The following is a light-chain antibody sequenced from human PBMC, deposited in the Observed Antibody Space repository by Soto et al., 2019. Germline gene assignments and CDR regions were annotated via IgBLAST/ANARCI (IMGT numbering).Light chain of an antibody. CDR1: SSDVGGYKY. Sequence: QSALTQPRSVSGSPGQSLTISCTGISSDVGGYKYVSWYQQHPGKAPNLMIYDVTKRPSGVPDRFSGSKSGDTASLTISGLQADDEAVYYCSSYTGNYLWAFGSGTKLTVL. CDR2: DVT. J-gene: IGLJ3*02. CDR3: SSYTGNYLWA. V-gene: IGLV2-11*01.